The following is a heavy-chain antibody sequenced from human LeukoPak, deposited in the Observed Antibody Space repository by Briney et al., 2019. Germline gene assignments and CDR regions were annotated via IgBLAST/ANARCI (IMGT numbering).Heavy chain of an antibody. CDR2: IYHSGST. J-gene: IGHJ4*02. CDR1: GGSISSSSYY. Sequence: SETLSLTCTVSGGSISSSSYYWGWIRQPPGKGLEWIGSIYHSGSTYYNPSLKSRVTISVDRSKNQFSLKLKSVTAADTAVYYCARERSSSSDFDYWGQGTLVTVSS. V-gene: IGHV4-39*07. D-gene: IGHD6-6*01. CDR3: ARERSSSSDFDY.